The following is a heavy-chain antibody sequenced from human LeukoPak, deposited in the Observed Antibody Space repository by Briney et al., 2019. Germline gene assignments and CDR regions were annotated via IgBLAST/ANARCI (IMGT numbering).Heavy chain of an antibody. D-gene: IGHD3-10*01. Sequence: GGSLRLSCAASGFTFSSYWMHWVRQAPGKGLVWVSRINSDGSSTSYADSVKGRFTISRDNAKNTLYLQMNSLRAEDTAVYYCHYYGSGSHDTIFDYWGQGTLVTVSS. J-gene: IGHJ4*02. CDR2: INSDGSST. CDR1: GFTFSSYW. CDR3: HYYGSGSHDTIFDY. V-gene: IGHV3-74*01.